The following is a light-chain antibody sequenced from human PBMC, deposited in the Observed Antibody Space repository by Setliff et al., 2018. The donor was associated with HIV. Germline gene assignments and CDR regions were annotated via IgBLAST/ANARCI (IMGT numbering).Light chain of an antibody. CDR1: SSDVGGYNY. Sequence: LTQPPSASGSPGQSVTISCTGTSSDVGGYNYVSWYQHHPGRPPKLLIYEVNQRPSGVPDRFSGSKSGNTASLTVSGLQTEDEADYYCSSYAGTNNPYVFGTGTKVTVL. J-gene: IGLJ1*01. CDR2: EVN. V-gene: IGLV2-8*01. CDR3: SSYAGTNNPYV.